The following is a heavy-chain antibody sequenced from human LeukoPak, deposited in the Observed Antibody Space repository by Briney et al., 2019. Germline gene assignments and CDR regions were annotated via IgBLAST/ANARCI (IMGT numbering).Heavy chain of an antibody. Sequence: PSETLSLTCTVSGGSISSTNYHWGWIRQPPGTGLEWIGSIYYSGSTYYNPSLKSRVTISVDTSKNQFSLKLSSVTAADPAVYYCASGIAVAVSEFDPWGQGTLVTVSS. D-gene: IGHD6-19*01. CDR1: GGSISSTNYH. CDR2: IYYSGST. V-gene: IGHV4-39*07. CDR3: ASGIAVAVSEFDP. J-gene: IGHJ5*02.